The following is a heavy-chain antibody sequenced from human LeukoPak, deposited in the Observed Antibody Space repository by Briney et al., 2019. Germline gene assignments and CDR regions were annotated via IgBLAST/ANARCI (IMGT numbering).Heavy chain of an antibody. CDR1: GYTFTSYY. CDR2: INPSGGST. CDR3: ATNPGYSSTLSQDYMDV. Sequence: ASVKVSCKASGYTFTSYYMHWVRQAPGQGLEWMGIINPSGGSTSYAQKFRGRVTMTRDTSTSTVYMELSSLRSEDTAVYYCATNPGYSSTLSQDYMDVWGKGTTVTVSS. J-gene: IGHJ6*03. D-gene: IGHD6-13*01. V-gene: IGHV1-46*01.